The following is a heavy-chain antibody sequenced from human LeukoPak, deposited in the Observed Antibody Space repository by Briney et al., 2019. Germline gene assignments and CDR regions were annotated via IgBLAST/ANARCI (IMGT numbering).Heavy chain of an antibody. V-gene: IGHV3-73*01. CDR2: IRSKTNSYAT. J-gene: IGHJ4*02. D-gene: IGHD4-17*01. CDR3: AKEIWPMVTTPGWTYFDY. CDR1: GFTFSGSA. Sequence: GGSLRLSCAASGFTFSGSAMHWVRQASGKGLEWVGRIRSKTNSYATSYAASVKGRFALSRDNSKNTLYLQMNSLRAEDTAVYYCAKEIWPMVTTPGWTYFDYWGQGALVTVSS.